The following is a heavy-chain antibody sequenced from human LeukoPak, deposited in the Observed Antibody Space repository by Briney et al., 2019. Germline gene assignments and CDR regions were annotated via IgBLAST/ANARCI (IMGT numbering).Heavy chain of an antibody. CDR1: GGSISSYY. V-gene: IGHV4-59*08. CDR3: ARHAPFGGYLDY. J-gene: IGHJ4*02. Sequence: SETLSLTCTVSGGSISSYYGSWIRQPPGKGLEWIGYIYYSGSTNYNPSLKSRVTISVDTSKNQFSLKLSSVTAADTAVYYCARHAPFGGYLDYWGQGTLVTVSS. CDR2: IYYSGST. D-gene: IGHD2-15*01.